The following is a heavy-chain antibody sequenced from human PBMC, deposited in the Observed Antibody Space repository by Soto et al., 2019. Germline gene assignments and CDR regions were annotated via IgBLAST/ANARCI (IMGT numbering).Heavy chain of an antibody. D-gene: IGHD6-19*01. CDR3: ARYSSGWYGHWFDP. V-gene: IGHV1-2*04. CDR1: GYTFAGYY. Sequence: ASVKVSCKASGYTFAGYYMHWVRQAPGQGLEWMGWINPNSGGTNYAQKFQGWVTMTRDTSISTAYMELSRLRSEDTAAYYCARYSSGWYGHWFDPWGQGTLVTVSS. J-gene: IGHJ5*02. CDR2: INPNSGGT.